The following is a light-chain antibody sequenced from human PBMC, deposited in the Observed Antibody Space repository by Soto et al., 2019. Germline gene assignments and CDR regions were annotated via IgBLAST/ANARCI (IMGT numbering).Light chain of an antibody. CDR1: SSNIGGHS. V-gene: IGLV1-44*01. CDR2: SNG. J-gene: IGLJ2*01. CDR3: AVWDDSLNGVV. Sequence: QAVVTQPPSVSGTPGQRVIISCSGGSSNIGGHSVNWYQQLPGTAPKLLIHSNGQRPSGVPDRFSGSKSGTSGSLAISGLQSEDEADYYCAVWDDSLNGVVFGGGTKVTVL.